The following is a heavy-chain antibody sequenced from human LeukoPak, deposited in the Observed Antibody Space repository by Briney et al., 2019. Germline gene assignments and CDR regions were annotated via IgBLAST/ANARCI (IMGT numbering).Heavy chain of an antibody. Sequence: GGSLRLSCAASGFTFNSYTMNWVRQAPGQGLEWVSFISSGSDTIYYADSEKGRFTISRDNAKNSLSLQMNSLRAEDTAVYYCARDFVPRGSGSYYTNYYFDYWGQGTLVTVSS. CDR2: ISSGSDTI. CDR3: ARDFVPRGSGSYYTNYYFDY. J-gene: IGHJ4*02. V-gene: IGHV3-48*01. D-gene: IGHD3-10*01. CDR1: GFTFNSYT.